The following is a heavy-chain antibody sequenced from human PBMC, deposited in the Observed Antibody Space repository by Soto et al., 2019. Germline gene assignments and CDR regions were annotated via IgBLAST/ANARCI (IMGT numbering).Heavy chain of an antibody. CDR3: AKGGRQWLVTSDYNY. CDR1: GGSISSYY. J-gene: IGHJ4*02. V-gene: IGHV4-59*01. Sequence: PSETLSLTCTVSGGSISSYYWSWIRQPPGKGLEWIGYIYYSGSTNNNPSVKGRFTISRDSSKNTVSLEMTSLRAEDTAVYYCAKGGRQWLVTSDYNYWGQGALVTVSS. CDR2: IYYSGST. D-gene: IGHD6-19*01.